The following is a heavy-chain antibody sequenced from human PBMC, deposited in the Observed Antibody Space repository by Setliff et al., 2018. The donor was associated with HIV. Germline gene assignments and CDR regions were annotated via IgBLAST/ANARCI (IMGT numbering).Heavy chain of an antibody. V-gene: IGHV1-2*06. D-gene: IGHD1-1*01. CDR1: RYTFTDYF. CDR2: INPSSAAA. Sequence: ASVKVSCKASRYTFTDYFLHWVRQAPGQGLEWMGRINPSSAAANYAQKFQGRVTMTADTSTTAAYMELRSLTSDDTAMYYCAKGYTWSVVGALDVWGQGTRVTVSS. CDR3: AKGYTWSVVGALDV. J-gene: IGHJ3*01.